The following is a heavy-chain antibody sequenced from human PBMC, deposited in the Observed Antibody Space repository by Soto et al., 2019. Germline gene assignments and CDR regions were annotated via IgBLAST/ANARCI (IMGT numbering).Heavy chain of an antibody. V-gene: IGHV1-69*02. CDR2: IIPILGIA. Sequence: GASVKVSCKASGGTFSSYTISWVRQAPGQGLEWMGRIIPILGIANYAQKFQGRVTITADKSTSTAYMELSSLRSEDTAVYYCASATVENWFDPWGQGTLVTVSS. CDR3: ASATVENWFDP. D-gene: IGHD1-1*01. CDR1: GGTFSSYT. J-gene: IGHJ5*02.